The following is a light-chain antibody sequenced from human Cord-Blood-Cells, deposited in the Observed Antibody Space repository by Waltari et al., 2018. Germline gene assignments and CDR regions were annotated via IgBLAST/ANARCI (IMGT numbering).Light chain of an antibody. CDR3: CSYAGSSTWV. V-gene: IGLV2-23*01. Sequence: QSALTQPASVSGSPGQSITLSCTGTSSDVGSYNLVSWFQPHPGKAPKLMIYAGSKRPAGVSNRCAGSKSGNTASLRISGLQAEDEGDYYCCSYAGSSTWVFGGGTKLTVL. J-gene: IGLJ3*02. CDR2: AGS. CDR1: SSDVGSYNL.